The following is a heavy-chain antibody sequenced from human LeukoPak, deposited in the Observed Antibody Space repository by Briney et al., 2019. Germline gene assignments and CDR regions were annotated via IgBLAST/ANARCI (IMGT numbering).Heavy chain of an antibody. CDR3: AELGITLIGGV. CDR1: GFTFSSYE. Sequence: PGGSLRLSCAASGFTFSSYEVNWVRHAPGKGREWVSYISSSGSTMYYADSVKGRFTISRDNAKNSLYLQMNSLRAEDTAVYYCAELGITLIGGVWGKGTTVTISS. D-gene: IGHD3-10*02. V-gene: IGHV3-48*03. CDR2: ISSSGSTM. J-gene: IGHJ6*04.